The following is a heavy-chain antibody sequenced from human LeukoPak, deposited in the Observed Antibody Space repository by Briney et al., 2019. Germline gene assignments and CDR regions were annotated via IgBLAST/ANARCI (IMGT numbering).Heavy chain of an antibody. CDR2: ISYDGSNK. CDR3: AKPSWGGSGSYGPFDY. CDR1: GFTFSSYG. J-gene: IGHJ4*02. Sequence: GRSLRLSSAASGFTFSSYGMHWVRQAPGKGLEWVAVISYDGSNKYYADSVKGRFTISRDNSKNTLYLQMNSLRAEDTAVYYCAKPSWGGSGSYGPFDYWGEGTLVTVSS. D-gene: IGHD1-26*01. V-gene: IGHV3-30*18.